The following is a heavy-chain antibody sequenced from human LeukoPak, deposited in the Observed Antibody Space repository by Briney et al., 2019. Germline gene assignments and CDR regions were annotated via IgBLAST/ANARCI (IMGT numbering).Heavy chain of an antibody. J-gene: IGHJ4*02. D-gene: IGHD2-2*01. CDR2: INPNSGGT. V-gene: IGHV1-2*02. Sequence: ASVKVSCKASGYTFTGYYMHWVRQAPGQGLEWMGWINPNSGGTNYAQKFQGRVTMTRDTFISTAYMELSRLRSDDTAVYYCATDIVVVPAASSFDYWGQGTLVTVSS. CDR1: GYTFTGYY. CDR3: ATDIVVVPAASSFDY.